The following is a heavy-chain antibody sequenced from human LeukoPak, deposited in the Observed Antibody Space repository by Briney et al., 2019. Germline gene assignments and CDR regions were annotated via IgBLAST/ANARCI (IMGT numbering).Heavy chain of an antibody. V-gene: IGHV4-38-2*02. J-gene: IGHJ5*02. CDR2: IYNSGST. CDR1: GDSISSGYY. CDR3: AIVFYFGGYWFDP. D-gene: IGHD3-10*01. Sequence: PETLSLTRTVSGDSISSGYYWGWIRQPPGKGLEWIASIYNSGSTYSNPSFKSRVTISVDTSKNQFSLKLSPVPAADTAVYYCAIVFYFGGYWFDPGGQGTLVTVSS.